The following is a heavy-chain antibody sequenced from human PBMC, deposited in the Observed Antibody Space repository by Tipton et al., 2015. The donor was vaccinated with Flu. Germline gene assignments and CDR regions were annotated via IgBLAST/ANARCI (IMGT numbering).Heavy chain of an antibody. CDR3: ARGFGFGYSYFDY. Sequence: QLVQSGAEVKKPGASVKVSCQASGYTFTDYGVTWVRQAPGQGLEWVGWSSGCNGNTNSAQMVQGRVTMTTDSSTNTAYMELRRLRSDDTAVYYCARGFGFGYSYFDYWAREPRSPSP. D-gene: IGHD2-21*01. J-gene: IGHJ4*02. V-gene: IGHV1-18*01. CDR2: SSGCNGNT. CDR1: GYTFTDYG.